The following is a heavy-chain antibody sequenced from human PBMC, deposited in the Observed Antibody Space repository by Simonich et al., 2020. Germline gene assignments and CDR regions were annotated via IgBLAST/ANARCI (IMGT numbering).Heavy chain of an antibody. V-gene: IGHV3-33*01. D-gene: IGHD2-8*01. CDR3: ARDRCTNGVCLDV. CDR2: IWYYGSNK. Sequence: QVQLVESGVGVVQLGRSLRRSCAVSGFTFISYGMHWVRQAPGKGLEWVAVIWYYGSNKYYADSVKGRFTISRDNSKNTLYLQMNSLSAEDTAVYYCARDRCTNGVCLDVWGKGTTVTVSS. CDR1: GFTFISYG. J-gene: IGHJ6*04.